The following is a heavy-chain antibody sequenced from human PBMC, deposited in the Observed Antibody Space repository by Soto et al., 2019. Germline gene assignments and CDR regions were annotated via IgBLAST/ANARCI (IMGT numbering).Heavy chain of an antibody. CDR2: ISYDGSNK. V-gene: IGHV3-30-3*01. J-gene: IGHJ6*01. D-gene: IGHD3-3*01. CDR3: AREYYDFWNGGPSYYYYGMDV. Sequence: QVQLVESGGGVVQPGRSLRLSCAASGFTFSSYAMHWVRQAPGKGLEWVAVISYDGSNKYYADSVKGRFTISRDNSKNTLYLQMNSLRAEDTAVYYCAREYYDFWNGGPSYYYYGMDVW. CDR1: GFTFSSYA.